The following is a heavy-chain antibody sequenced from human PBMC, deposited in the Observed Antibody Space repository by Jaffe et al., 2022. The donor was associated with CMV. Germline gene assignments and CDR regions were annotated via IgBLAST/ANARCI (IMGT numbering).Heavy chain of an antibody. CDR3: ARERSPSWFDP. J-gene: IGHJ5*02. V-gene: IGHV3-33*08. Sequence: QVQLVESGGGVVQPGRSLRLSCAASGFTFSSYGMHWVRQAPGKGLEWVAVIWYDGSNKYYADSVKGRFTISRDNSKNTLYLQMNSLRAEDTAVYYCARERSPSWFDPWGQGTLVTVSS. CDR2: IWYDGSNK. CDR1: GFTFSSYG.